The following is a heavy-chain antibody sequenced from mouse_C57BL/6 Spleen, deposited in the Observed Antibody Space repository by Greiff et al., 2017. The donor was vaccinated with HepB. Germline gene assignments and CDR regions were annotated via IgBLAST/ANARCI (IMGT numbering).Heavy chain of an antibody. CDR2: IRNKANGYTT. D-gene: IGHD1-1*01. CDR1: GFTFTDYY. J-gene: IGHJ4*01. V-gene: IGHV7-3*01. CDR3: ASHDLYGSRFPYAMDY. Sequence: EVMLVESGGGLVQPGGSLSLSCAASGFTFTDYYMSWVRQPPGKALEWLGFIRNKANGYTTEYSASVKGRFTISRDNSQSILYLQMNALRAEDSATYYCASHDLYGSRFPYAMDYWGQGTSVTVSS.